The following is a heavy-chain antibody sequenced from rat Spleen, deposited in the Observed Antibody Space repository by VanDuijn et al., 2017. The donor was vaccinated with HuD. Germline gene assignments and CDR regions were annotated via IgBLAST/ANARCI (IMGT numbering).Heavy chain of an antibody. CDR3: VKHDVYATDCYFDH. Sequence: EVKLVESGGGLVQPGESLRLSCAASGFTFANLYMSWIRQSPGKAPEWLSFIRNKANSHTTEYNPSVKGRFTISRDDTQNVLYLQMNTLRVEDTATYYCVKHDVYATDCYFDHWGRGVMVTVSS. CDR1: GFTFANLY. CDR2: IRNKANSHTT. D-gene: IGHD1-6*01. J-gene: IGHJ2*01. V-gene: IGHV7-6*01.